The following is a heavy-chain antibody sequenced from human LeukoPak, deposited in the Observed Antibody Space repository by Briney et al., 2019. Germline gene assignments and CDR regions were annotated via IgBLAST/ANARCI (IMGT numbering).Heavy chain of an antibody. CDR1: GYSTCSGYY. Sequence: SETLSLTCAVSGYSTCSGYYWGWIRQPPGKGRHWIGCIFQRGYGYYNPSLKSRVTISVDTSRNQFSLRLSSVTAANTAVYYCARRHSRQFGVGFGTDYWGRGNLVTVSS. CDR3: ARRHSRQFGVGFGTDY. V-gene: IGHV4-38-2*01. D-gene: IGHD3-3*01. J-gene: IGHJ4*02. CDR2: IFQRGYG.